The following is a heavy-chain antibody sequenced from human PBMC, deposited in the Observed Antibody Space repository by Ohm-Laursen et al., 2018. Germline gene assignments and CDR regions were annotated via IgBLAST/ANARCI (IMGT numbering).Heavy chain of an antibody. J-gene: IGHJ4*02. CDR2: IGTRGVNT. CDR1: GFTFSSYW. CDR3: ARTMALDS. Sequence: SLRLSCAASGFTFSSYWMNWVRQAPGKGLDWVSTIGTRGVNTYYADSVKGRFTISRDNSKNTLYLQMNSLRAEDTAVYYCARTMALDSWGQGALVTVSS. D-gene: IGHD4/OR15-4a*01. V-gene: IGHV3-23*01.